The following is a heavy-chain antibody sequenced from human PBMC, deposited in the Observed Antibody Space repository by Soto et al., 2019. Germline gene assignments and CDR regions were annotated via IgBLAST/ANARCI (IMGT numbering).Heavy chain of an antibody. CDR1: GFSINNHSYH. V-gene: IGHV4-30-4*08. CDR3: AREDDGGDSLDV. Sequence: SETLSLTCTFSGFSINNHSYHWTWNRQSPGKGLEWIGYIHHSGAFLYNPSFKSRLTISVDTSMNQLSLHLSSVTDADTAGYFGAREDDGGDSLDVWGQGTTVTGSS. J-gene: IGHJ6*02. CDR2: IHHSGAF. D-gene: IGHD1-1*01.